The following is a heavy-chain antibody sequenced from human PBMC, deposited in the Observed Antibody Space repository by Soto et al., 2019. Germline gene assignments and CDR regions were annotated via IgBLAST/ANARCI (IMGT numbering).Heavy chain of an antibody. CDR1: GFTFSSYG. CDR2: IWYDGINK. Sequence: PGVSLRLSGAASGFTFSSYGMRWVRQSPGKGLDWVAVIWYDGINKYYADSVKGRFTISRYNSKNTLYLQMNSLRAEDTAVYYCARDLYSSSPYYYYYYGMDVWGQGTTVTVSS. CDR3: ARDLYSSSPYYYYYYGMDV. V-gene: IGHV3-33*01. D-gene: IGHD6-13*01. J-gene: IGHJ6*02.